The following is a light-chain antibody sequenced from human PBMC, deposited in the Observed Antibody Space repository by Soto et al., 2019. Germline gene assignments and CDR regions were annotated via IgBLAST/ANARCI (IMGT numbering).Light chain of an antibody. J-gene: IGKJ3*01. Sequence: DIQMTQFPSSLSASVGDRVSFTCQASQDISKFLNWYQHKPGQAPSLLIYDASKSQFGVPSRFSGSGSGTDFTFTISSLQPEDNATYYCQQYDNRPFTFGPGTKVGIK. CDR2: DAS. CDR1: QDISKF. CDR3: QQYDNRPFT. V-gene: IGKV1-33*01.